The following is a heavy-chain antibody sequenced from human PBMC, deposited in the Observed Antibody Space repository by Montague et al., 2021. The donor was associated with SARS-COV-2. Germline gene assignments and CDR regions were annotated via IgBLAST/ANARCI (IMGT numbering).Heavy chain of an antibody. CDR3: APSYDFWSGYLPY. CDR2: ISWNSCIL. D-gene: IGHD3-3*01. J-gene: IGHJ4*02. V-gene: IGHV3-9*01. Sequence: SLRLSCSASGFTFGDYAMHSFRQAPGKVLEWVPGISWNSCILAYADSVKGRFTISRDNAKNSLYLQMNSLRAEDTALYYCAPSYDFWSGYLPYWGQGTLVTVSS. CDR1: GFTFGDYA.